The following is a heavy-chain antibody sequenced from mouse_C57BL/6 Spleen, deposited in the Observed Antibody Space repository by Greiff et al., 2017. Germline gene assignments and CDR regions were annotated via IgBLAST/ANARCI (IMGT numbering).Heavy chain of an antibody. D-gene: IGHD2-4*01. Sequence: EVQLQESGPELVKPGASVKIPCKASGYTFTDYNMDWVKQSHGKSLEWIGDINPNNGGTIYNQKFKGKATLTVDKSSSTAYMELRSLTSEDTAVYYCAIYDYDEGFAYWGQGTLVTVSA. CDR3: AIYDYDEGFAY. V-gene: IGHV1-18*01. CDR1: GYTFTDYN. J-gene: IGHJ3*01. CDR2: INPNNGGT.